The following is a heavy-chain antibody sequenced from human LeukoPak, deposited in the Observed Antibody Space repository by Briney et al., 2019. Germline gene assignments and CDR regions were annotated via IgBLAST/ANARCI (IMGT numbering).Heavy chain of an antibody. CDR3: ARDKGQQLVLDDY. CDR2: INPSGGST. V-gene: IGHV1-46*01. D-gene: IGHD6-13*01. J-gene: IGHJ4*02. Sequence: ASVKVSCKASGYTFTRYGMTWLRQAPGQGLEWMGIINPSGGSTSYAQKFQGRVTMTRDTSTSTVYMELSSLRSEDTAVYYCARDKGQQLVLDDYWGQGTLVTVSS. CDR1: GYTFTRYG.